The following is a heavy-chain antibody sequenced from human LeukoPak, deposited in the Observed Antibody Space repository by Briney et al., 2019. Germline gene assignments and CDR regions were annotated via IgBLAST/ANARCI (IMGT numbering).Heavy chain of an antibody. Sequence: PGGSLRLSCAASGFTFSSYAMHWVRKAPAPGLEWVAVISYDGSNKYYADSVKGRFTISRDNSKNTLYLQMNSLRAEDTAVYYCARDRGSYYVWYYFDYWGQGTLVTVSS. J-gene: IGHJ4*02. V-gene: IGHV3-30-3*01. D-gene: IGHD1-26*01. CDR3: ARDRGSYYVWYYFDY. CDR1: GFTFSSYA. CDR2: ISYDGSNK.